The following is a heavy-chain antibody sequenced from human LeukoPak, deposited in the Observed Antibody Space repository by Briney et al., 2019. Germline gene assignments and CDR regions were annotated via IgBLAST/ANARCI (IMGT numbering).Heavy chain of an antibody. CDR1: GFTFSSYA. Sequence: PGGSLRLSCAASGFTFSSYAMSWVRQAPGKGLEGVSAISGSGGSTYYADSVKGRFTISRDNSKNTLYLQMNSLRAEDTAVYYCAKNVYWWELLLFDYWGQGTLVTVSS. D-gene: IGHD1-26*01. V-gene: IGHV3-23*01. J-gene: IGHJ4*02. CDR2: ISGSGGST. CDR3: AKNVYWWELLLFDY.